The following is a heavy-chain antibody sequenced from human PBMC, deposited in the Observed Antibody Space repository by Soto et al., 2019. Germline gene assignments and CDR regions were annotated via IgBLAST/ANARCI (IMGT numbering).Heavy chain of an antibody. CDR1: GFTFNDHY. CDR2: SKNRGQGFAT. V-gene: IGHV3-72*01. J-gene: IGHJ4*02. Sequence: EVHLVESGGGLVQPGGSLRLSCATSGFTFNDHYLDWVRQAAGKGLEWVGRSKNRGQGFATEYAASVQGRFTVSRDDSNSLLYLHMHILKPEATPVYYCVLWVGGVINDWGQGTLVTVSS. CDR3: VLWVGGVIND. D-gene: IGHD3-10*01.